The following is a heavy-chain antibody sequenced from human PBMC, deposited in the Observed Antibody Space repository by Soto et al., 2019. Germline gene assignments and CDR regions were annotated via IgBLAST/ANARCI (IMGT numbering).Heavy chain of an antibody. CDR1: GGSFRNYY. CDR2: INHRGST. D-gene: IGHD3-3*01. Sequence: QVQLQQWGAGLLKPSETLSRTCGVYGGSFRNYYWSWIRQPPGKGLEWIGEINHRGSTNYNPSPESGVSISVETSKRRFSLKLYSVTAADTAVYYCARGRVLSHHYFGIDVWDQGTTVTVSS. V-gene: IGHV4-34*01. J-gene: IGHJ6*02. CDR3: ARGRVLSHHYFGIDV.